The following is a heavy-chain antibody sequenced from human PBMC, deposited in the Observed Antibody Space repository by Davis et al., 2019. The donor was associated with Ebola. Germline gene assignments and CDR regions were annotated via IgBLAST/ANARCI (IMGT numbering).Heavy chain of an antibody. CDR1: GYTFAAHY. CDR3: ARGHTYGRWDDWFDY. D-gene: IGHD5-18*01. J-gene: IGHJ5*01. CDR2: INPNFGGK. V-gene: IGHV1-2*06. Sequence: AASVKVSCKASGYTFAAHYIHWVRQAPGQGHEWLGRINPNFGGKIYAQKFQDRVTMTIDTSINTAYLGLDRLRSDDTAVYYCARGHTYGRWDDWFDYWGQGTLVTVSS.